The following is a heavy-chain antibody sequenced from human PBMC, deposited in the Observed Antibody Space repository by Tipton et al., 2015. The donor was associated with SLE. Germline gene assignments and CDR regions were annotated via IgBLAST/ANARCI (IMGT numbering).Heavy chain of an antibody. J-gene: IGHJ6*03. V-gene: IGHV4-61*02. D-gene: IGHD6-13*01. Sequence: TLSLTCTVSGGSISSGSYYWSWIRQPAGKGLEWIGRIYTSGGTNYNPSLKSRVTISVDTSKNQFSLKLSSVTAADTAVYYCARDRDKYSSSWYYYMDVWGKGTTVTVSS. CDR1: GGSISSGSYY. CDR2: IYTSGGT. CDR3: ARDRDKYSSSWYYYMDV.